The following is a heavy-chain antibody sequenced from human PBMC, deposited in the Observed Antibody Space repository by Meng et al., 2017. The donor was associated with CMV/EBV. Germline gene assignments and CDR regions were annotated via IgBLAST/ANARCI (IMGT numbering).Heavy chain of an antibody. V-gene: IGHV3-23*01. Sequence: ASGFTLSSYAMSWVRQAPGKGLEWVSVISSSGGTTYYADSVKGRFTISRDNSKNTLHVQMNSLRAEDTAVYFCAKVTRPAPTYYLDYWGQGTLVTVSS. CDR3: AKVTRPAPTYYLDY. CDR1: GFTLSSYA. J-gene: IGHJ4*02. CDR2: ISSSGGTT. D-gene: IGHD3-16*01.